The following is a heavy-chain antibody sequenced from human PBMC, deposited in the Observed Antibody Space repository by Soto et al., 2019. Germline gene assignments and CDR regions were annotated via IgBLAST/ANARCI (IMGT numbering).Heavy chain of an antibody. CDR2: ISAYNGNT. CDR1: GYTFTSYG. V-gene: IGHV1-18*01. J-gene: IGHJ3*02. Sequence: ASVKVSCKASGYTFTSYGISWVRQAPGQGLEWMGWISAYNGNTNYAQKLQGRVTMTTDTSTSTAYMELRSLRSDDTAVYYCARSLHAGGSFDDAFDIWGQGTMVTVSS. D-gene: IGHD1-26*01. CDR3: ARSLHAGGSFDDAFDI.